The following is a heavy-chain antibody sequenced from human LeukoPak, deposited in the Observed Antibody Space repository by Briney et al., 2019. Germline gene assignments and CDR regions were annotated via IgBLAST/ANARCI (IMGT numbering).Heavy chain of an antibody. CDR1: GGSISSYS. V-gene: IGHV4-59*08. CDR3: ARHWYYYDSSGYYSWFDP. Sequence: PSETLSLTCTVSGGSISSYSWSWIRQPPGKGLEWIGYIYYSGSTNYNPSLKSRVTISVDTSKNQFSLKLSSVPAADTAVYYCARHWYYYDSSGYYSWFDPWGQGTLVTVSS. CDR2: IYYSGST. D-gene: IGHD3-22*01. J-gene: IGHJ5*02.